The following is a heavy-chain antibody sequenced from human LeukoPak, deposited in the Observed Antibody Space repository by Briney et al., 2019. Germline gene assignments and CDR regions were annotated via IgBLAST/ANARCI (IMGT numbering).Heavy chain of an antibody. CDR2: INHSGST. Sequence: PSETLSLTCAVYGGSSSGYSWSWIRQPPGKGLEWIGEINHSGSTNYNPSLKSRVTISVDTSKNQFSLKLSSVTAADTAVYYCARMVVPAAIRTFDIWGQGTMVTVSS. CDR3: ARMVVPAAIRTFDI. V-gene: IGHV4-34*01. D-gene: IGHD2-2*02. CDR1: GGSSSGYS. J-gene: IGHJ3*02.